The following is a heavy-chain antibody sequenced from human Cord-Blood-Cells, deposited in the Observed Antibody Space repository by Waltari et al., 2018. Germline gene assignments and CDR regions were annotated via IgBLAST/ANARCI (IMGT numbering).Heavy chain of an antibody. D-gene: IGHD5-12*01. CDR1: GGAISSGDYY. J-gene: IGHJ4*02. Sequence: QVQLQESGPGLVKPSQTLSLTCTVSGGAISSGDYYWRWIRQPPGKGLEWIGYIYYSGSTYYNPSLKSRVTISVDTSKNQFSLKLSSVTAADTAVYYCARVCLRYSGYIDYWGQGTLVTVSS. CDR3: ARVCLRYSGYIDY. V-gene: IGHV4-30-4*01. CDR2: IYYSGST.